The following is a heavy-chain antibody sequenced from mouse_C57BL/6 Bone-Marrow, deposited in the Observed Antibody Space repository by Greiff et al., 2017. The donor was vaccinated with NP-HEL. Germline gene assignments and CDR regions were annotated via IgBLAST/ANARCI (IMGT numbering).Heavy chain of an antibody. CDR1: GFTFSSYA. V-gene: IGHV5-4*01. CDR2: ISDGGSYT. D-gene: IGHD4-1*01. Sequence: EVNVVESGGGLVKPGGSLKLSCAASGFTFSSYAMSWVRQTPEKRLEWVATISDGGSYTYYPDNVKGRFTISRDNAKNNLYLQMSHLKSEDTAMYYCARELGPYYFDYWGQGTTLTVSS. CDR3: ARELGPYYFDY. J-gene: IGHJ2*01.